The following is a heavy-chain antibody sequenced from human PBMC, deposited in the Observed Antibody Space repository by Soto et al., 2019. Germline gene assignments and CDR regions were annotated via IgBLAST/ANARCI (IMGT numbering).Heavy chain of an antibody. D-gene: IGHD7-27*01. CDR2: INAGYGNT. J-gene: IGHJ4*02. Sequence: ASVKVSCKASGYTFSSYAMHWVRQAPGQRLEWMGWINAGYGNTKSSQRFQDRVTISRDTSASTAYMELTSLRSEDTAVYYCARDTGDGTFDFWGQGTLVTVSS. CDR3: ARDTGDGTFDF. V-gene: IGHV1-3*01. CDR1: GYTFSSYA.